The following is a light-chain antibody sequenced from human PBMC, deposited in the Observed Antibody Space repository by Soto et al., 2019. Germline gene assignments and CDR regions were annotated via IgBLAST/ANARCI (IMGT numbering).Light chain of an antibody. V-gene: IGLV2-14*01. CDR2: EVS. J-gene: IGLJ2*01. Sequence: QSALTQPASVSASPGQSITISCTGTSSDVGGYKFVSWYQHHPGKAPKLMIYEVSNRPSGISSRFSGSKSGNTASLTISGLQAEDEADYYCASYTSSSTSVIFGRGTKVTVL. CDR3: ASYTSSSTSVI. CDR1: SSDVGGYKF.